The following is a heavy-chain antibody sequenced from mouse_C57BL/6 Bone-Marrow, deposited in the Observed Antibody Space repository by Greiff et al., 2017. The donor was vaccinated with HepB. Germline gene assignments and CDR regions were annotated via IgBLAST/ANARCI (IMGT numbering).Heavy chain of an antibody. CDR2: ISYDGSN. CDR3: AITTVVATDY. J-gene: IGHJ4*01. Sequence: DVKLVESGPGLVKPSQSLSLTCSVTGYSITSGYYWNWIRQFPGNKLEWMGYISYDGSNNYNPSLKNRISITRDTSKNQFCLKLNSVTTEDTATYYCAITTVVATDYWGQGTSVTVSS. CDR1: GYSITSGYY. V-gene: IGHV3-6*01. D-gene: IGHD1-1*01.